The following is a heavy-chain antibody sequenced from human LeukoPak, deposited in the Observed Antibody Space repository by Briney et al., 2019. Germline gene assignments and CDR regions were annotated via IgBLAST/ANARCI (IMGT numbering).Heavy chain of an antibody. CDR2: IYPGDSDT. Sequence: GGSLKISCKGSGYSFTSYWIGWVRQLPGKGLEWMGIIYPGDSDTRYSPSFQGQVTISADKSISTAYLQWSSLKASDTAMYYCARRGYNYGYYFDYWGQGTLVTVSS. V-gene: IGHV5-51*01. D-gene: IGHD5-18*01. J-gene: IGHJ4*02. CDR3: ARRGYNYGYYFDY. CDR1: GYSFTSYW.